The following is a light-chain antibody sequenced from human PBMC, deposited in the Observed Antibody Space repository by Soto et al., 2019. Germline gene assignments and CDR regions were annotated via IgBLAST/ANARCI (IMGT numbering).Light chain of an antibody. Sequence: AIQMTQSPSSVSGSVGDRVTMTGGASQDIRNDLGWYQQKPGKAPKVLIYDTYTLQSGVPSRFSGSRSGTDFTLTISSLQPEDIATYYCLQDNMYPLTFGGGTKVDIK. CDR2: DTY. V-gene: IGKV1-6*01. J-gene: IGKJ4*01. CDR3: LQDNMYPLT. CDR1: QDIRND.